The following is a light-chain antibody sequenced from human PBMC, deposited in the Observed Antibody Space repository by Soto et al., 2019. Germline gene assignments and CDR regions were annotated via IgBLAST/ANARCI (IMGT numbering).Light chain of an antibody. CDR3: ATWDRSLSAVV. Sequence: QSVLTQPPSVSAAPGQKVTISCSGSSSNIENNYVSWYQQLPGTAPKLLIYDNDNRPSGIPDRFSGSKSGTSATLGITGLQTGDEADYYCATWDRSLSAVVFGGGTKVTVL. V-gene: IGLV1-51*01. CDR1: SSNIENNY. CDR2: DND. J-gene: IGLJ3*02.